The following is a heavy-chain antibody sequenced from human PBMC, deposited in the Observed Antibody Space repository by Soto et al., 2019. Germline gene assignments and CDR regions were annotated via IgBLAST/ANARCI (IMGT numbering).Heavy chain of an antibody. CDR2: ISSAGSHK. CDR3: ARRYCTTTNCYLYYDGMDV. CDR1: GFTFSNYA. J-gene: IGHJ6*02. D-gene: IGHD2-2*01. V-gene: IGHV3-30-3*01. Sequence: QVQLVESGGGVVQPGRSLTLSCAASGFTFSNYAIHWVRQAPGKGLEWVAVISSAGSHKYYGDSVKGRFTISRDNSKNTLYLQMNSLRAEDTAVYYCARRYCTTTNCYLYYDGMDVWGQGPTVTVSS.